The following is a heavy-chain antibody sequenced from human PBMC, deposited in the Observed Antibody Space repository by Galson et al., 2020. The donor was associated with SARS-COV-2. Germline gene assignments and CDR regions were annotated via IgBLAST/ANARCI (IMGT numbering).Heavy chain of an antibody. V-gene: IGHV3-74*01. CDR2: IDDDGSTT. CDR3: ARGTGVGDW. D-gene: IGHD1-26*01. Sequence: GESLKISCVASGFTFSSFWMHWVRQAPGKGLVWVSRIDDDGSTTNYADSVKGRFTISRDNAKNTVYLQMNSLRVDDTAVYYCARGTGVGDWWGQGTLVTVSS. CDR1: GFTFSSFW. J-gene: IGHJ4*02.